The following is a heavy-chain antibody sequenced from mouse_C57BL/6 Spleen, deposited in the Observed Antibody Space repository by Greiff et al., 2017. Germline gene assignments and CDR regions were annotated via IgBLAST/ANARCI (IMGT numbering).Heavy chain of an antibody. CDR3: ARKGSSYCYCDY. J-gene: IGHJ2*01. V-gene: IGHV1-52*01. Sequence: QVQLQQPGAELARPGSSVKLSCKASGYTFTSYWMHWVKQRPIQGLEWIGNIDPSGGDTYYNEKFKDKATLTVDKSSSTAYMQLSSLTSEASAVYYDARKGSSYCYCDYWGQGTTLTVSS. CDR1: GYTFTSYW. D-gene: IGHD1-1*01. CDR2: IDPSGGDT.